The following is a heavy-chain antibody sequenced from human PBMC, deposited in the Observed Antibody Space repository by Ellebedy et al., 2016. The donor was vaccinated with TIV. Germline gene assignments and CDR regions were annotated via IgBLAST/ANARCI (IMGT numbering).Heavy chain of an antibody. J-gene: IGHJ4*02. CDR2: INHSGST. CDR1: GGSFSGYY. CDR3: ASIAAAGTRRYYFDY. V-gene: IGHV4-34*01. D-gene: IGHD6-13*01. Sequence: SETLSLTCAVYGGSFSGYYWSWIRQPPGKGLEWIGEINHSGSTNYNPSLKSRVTISVDTSKNQFSLKLSSVTAADTAVYYCASIAAAGTRRYYFDYWGQGTLVTVSS.